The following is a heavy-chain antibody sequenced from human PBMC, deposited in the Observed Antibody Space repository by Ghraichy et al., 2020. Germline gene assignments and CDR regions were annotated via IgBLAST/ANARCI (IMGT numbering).Heavy chain of an antibody. V-gene: IGHV3-9*01. Sequence: GGSLRLSCAASGFTFDDYAMHWVRQAPGKGLEWVSGISWNSGSIGYADSVKGRFTISRDNAKNSLYLQMNSLRAEDTALYYCAKGGGYYDSSGSVGYWGQGTLVTVSS. J-gene: IGHJ4*02. CDR2: ISWNSGSI. D-gene: IGHD3-22*01. CDR3: AKGGGYYDSSGSVGY. CDR1: GFTFDDYA.